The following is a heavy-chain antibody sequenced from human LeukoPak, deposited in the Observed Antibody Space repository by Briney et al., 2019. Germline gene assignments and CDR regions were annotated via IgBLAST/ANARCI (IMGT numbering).Heavy chain of an antibody. CDR3: AKDPSYYGDQYYFDY. V-gene: IGHV3-30*02. Sequence: PGGSLRLSCAASGFTFSFYGIHWVRQAPGKGLEWVALIRYDGSNKCYADSVRGRFTISRDNSKNTLYLLMNSLRAEDTAVYYCAKDPSYYGDQYYFDYWGQGTLVTVSS. D-gene: IGHD4-17*01. CDR2: IRYDGSNK. CDR1: GFTFSFYG. J-gene: IGHJ4*02.